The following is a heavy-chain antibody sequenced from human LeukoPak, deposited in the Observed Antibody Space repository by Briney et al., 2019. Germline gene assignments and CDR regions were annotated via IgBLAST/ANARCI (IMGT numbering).Heavy chain of an antibody. CDR1: GGSINNYY. Sequence: SETLSLTCTVSGGSINNYYWSWIRQPPGKRLEWIGYIHYSGTTNYNPALKSRVTISVDMSKNQVSLKLSSVTAADTAVYFCARRYCSGGGCPNDYWGQGTLVTVSS. V-gene: IGHV4-59*01. D-gene: IGHD2-15*01. CDR3: ARRYCSGGGCPNDY. CDR2: IHYSGTT. J-gene: IGHJ4*02.